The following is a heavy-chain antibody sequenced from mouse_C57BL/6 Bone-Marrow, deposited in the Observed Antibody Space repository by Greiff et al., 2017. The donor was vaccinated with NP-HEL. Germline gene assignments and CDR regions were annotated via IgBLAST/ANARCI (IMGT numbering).Heavy chain of an antibody. CDR2: IHPNSGST. V-gene: IGHV1-64*01. Sequence: QVQLQQPGAELVKPGASVKLSCKASGYTFTSYWMHWVKQRPGQGLEWIGMIHPNSGSTNYNEKFKSKATLTVDKSSSTAYMQLSSLTSEDSAVYYCARSFYYGSRGDYCGQGTTLTVSS. CDR1: GYTFTSYW. D-gene: IGHD1-1*01. J-gene: IGHJ2*01. CDR3: ARSFYYGSRGDY.